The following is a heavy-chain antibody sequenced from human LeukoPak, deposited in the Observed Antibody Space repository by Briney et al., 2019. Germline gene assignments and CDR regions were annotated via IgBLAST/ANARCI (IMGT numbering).Heavy chain of an antibody. Sequence: GGSLRLSCAASGFTFSSYSMNGVRQAPGKGLEWVSYISSSSTIYYADSVKGRFTISRDNAKNSLYLQMNSLRAEDTAVYYCARQYYDFWSGYYSHYWGQGTLVTVSS. D-gene: IGHD3-3*01. CDR1: GFTFSSYS. CDR2: ISSSSTI. V-gene: IGHV3-48*01. CDR3: ARQYYDFWSGYYSHY. J-gene: IGHJ4*02.